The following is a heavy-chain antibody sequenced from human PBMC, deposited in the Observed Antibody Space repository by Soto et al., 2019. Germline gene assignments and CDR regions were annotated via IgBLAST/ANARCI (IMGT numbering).Heavy chain of an antibody. Sequence: QVKLVQSGAEVRKPGSSVKVACETSGATLSNYIIGWVRQAPGQGLEWMGRIIPILGIPNFSQSFQDRLTITADRSTSTIYMQVRSLRSEDTAIYFCARRGVVDYGDYNTWGQGTLVTVSS. D-gene: IGHD4-17*01. CDR3: ARRGVVDYGDYNT. CDR2: IIPILGIP. V-gene: IGHV1-69*02. CDR1: GATLSNYI. J-gene: IGHJ5*02.